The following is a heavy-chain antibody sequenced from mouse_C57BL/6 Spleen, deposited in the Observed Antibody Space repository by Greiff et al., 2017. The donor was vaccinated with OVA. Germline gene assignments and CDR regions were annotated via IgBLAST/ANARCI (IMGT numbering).Heavy chain of an antibody. V-gene: IGHV1-52*01. D-gene: IGHD3-2*02. CDR3: AGETAQAPFDY. CDR2: IDPSDSET. Sequence: QVQLQQPGAELVRPGSSVKLSCKASGYTFTSYWMHWVKQRPIQGLEWIGNIDPSDSETHYNQKFKDKATLTVDKSSSTAYMQLSSLTSEDSAVYYCAGETAQAPFDYWGQGTTLTVSS. CDR1: GYTFTSYW. J-gene: IGHJ2*01.